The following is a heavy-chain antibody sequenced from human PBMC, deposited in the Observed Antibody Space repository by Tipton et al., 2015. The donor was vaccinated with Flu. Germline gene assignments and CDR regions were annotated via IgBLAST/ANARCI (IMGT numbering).Heavy chain of an antibody. V-gene: IGHV4-38-2*01. Sequence: TLSLTCSVSGDSIGSDYYWGWIRQPPGKGLEWIGNIHRTGNTYHNPSLKSRVTISLDRSKNQFSLKLRSVTAADTAVYYGARRDYSNYVSEPRNWFDPWGQGALVTVSS. D-gene: IGHD4-11*01. J-gene: IGHJ5*02. CDR3: ARRDYSNYVSEPRNWFDP. CDR2: IHRTGNT. CDR1: GDSIGSDYY.